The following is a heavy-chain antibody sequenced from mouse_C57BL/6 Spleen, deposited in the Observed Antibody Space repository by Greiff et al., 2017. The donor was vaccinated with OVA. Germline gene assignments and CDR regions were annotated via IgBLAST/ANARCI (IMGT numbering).Heavy chain of an antibody. D-gene: IGHD4-1*01. CDR2: ILPASGYT. CDR1: GYTFTSYW. J-gene: IGHJ4*01. V-gene: IGHV1-9*01. CDR3: AILGRECDGFDY. Sequence: VQLQQPGAELMKPGASVKLSCKAPGYTFTSYWIEWVKQRPGHGLEWIGEILPASGYTNYNEKFKGKATFTADTSSNTAYMQLSSLTTEDSAIYYCAILGRECDGFDYWGQGTSVTVS.